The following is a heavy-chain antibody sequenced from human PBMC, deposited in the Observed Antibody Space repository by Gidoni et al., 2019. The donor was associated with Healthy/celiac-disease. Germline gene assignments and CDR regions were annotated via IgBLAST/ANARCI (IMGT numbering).Heavy chain of an antibody. Sequence: EVQLVESGGGLVKPGGSLSLSCAASGFTFSSYSMNWVRQAPGKGLEWVSSISSSSSYIYYADSVKGRFTISRDNAKNSLYLQMNSLRAEDTAVYYCARDSPGAFDIWGQGTMVTVSS. CDR3: ARDSPGAFDI. CDR1: GFTFSSYS. J-gene: IGHJ3*02. V-gene: IGHV3-21*01. CDR2: ISSSSSYI.